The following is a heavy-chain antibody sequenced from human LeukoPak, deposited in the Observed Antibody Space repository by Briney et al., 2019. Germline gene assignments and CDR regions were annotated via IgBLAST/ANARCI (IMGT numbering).Heavy chain of an antibody. CDR3: ARSLVVPAAMTYYYYYYMDV. CDR2: IDWDDDK. V-gene: IGHV2-70*11. Sequence: SGPTLVNPTQTLTLTCTFSGFSLSTSGMCVTWIRQPPGKALEWLARIDWDDDKYYSTYLKTRLTISKDTSKNQVVLTMTNMDPVDTATYYCARSLVVPAAMTYYYYYYMDVWGKGTTVTVSS. D-gene: IGHD2-2*01. CDR1: GFSLSTSGMC. J-gene: IGHJ6*03.